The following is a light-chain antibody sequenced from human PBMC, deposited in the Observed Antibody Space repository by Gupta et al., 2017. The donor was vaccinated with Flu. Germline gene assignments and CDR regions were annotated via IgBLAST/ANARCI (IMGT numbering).Light chain of an antibody. J-gene: IGKJ4*01. CDR2: GAS. CDR1: QSVSSN. CDR3: QQYNNWPPLT. V-gene: IGKV3-15*01. Sequence: ERAPPSCRASQSVSSNLAWYQQKPGQAPRLLIYGASTRATGIPARFSGSGSGTEFTLTISSLQSEDFAVYYCQQYNNWPPLTFGGGTKVEIK.